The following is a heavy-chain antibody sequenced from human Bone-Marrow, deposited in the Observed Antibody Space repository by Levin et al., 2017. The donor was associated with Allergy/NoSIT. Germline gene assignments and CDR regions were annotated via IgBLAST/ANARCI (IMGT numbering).Heavy chain of an antibody. V-gene: IGHV3-30*18. CDR3: AKRGRYYDSSGYSNYGDAFDI. CDR2: ISYDGSNK. CDR1: GFTFSSYG. D-gene: IGHD3-22*01. Sequence: GGSLRLSCSASGFTFSSYGMHWVRQAPGKGLEWVAVISYDGSNKYYVDSVKGRFTISRDNSKNTLYLQMNSLRAEDTAVYYCAKRGRYYDSSGYSNYGDAFDIWGQGTMVTVSS. J-gene: IGHJ3*02.